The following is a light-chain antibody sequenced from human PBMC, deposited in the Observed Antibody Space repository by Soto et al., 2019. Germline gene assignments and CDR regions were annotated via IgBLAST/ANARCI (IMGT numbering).Light chain of an antibody. CDR2: AAS. CDR1: QGISNY. V-gene: IGKV1-27*01. Sequence: DIQMTQSPSSLSASVGDRVTITCRASQGISNYLAWYQQKPGKVPKLLIYAASTLQSGVPSRFSGSGSGTDYTLTISSLQPDDVSTYYCQNYNSGPRTFGQGTKVEIK. J-gene: IGKJ1*01. CDR3: QNYNSGPRT.